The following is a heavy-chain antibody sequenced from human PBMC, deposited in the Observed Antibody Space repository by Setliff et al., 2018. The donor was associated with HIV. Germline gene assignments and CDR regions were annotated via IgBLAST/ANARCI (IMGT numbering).Heavy chain of an antibody. CDR3: ARQAIFGYYDSSGYLDY. Sequence: SETLSLTCTVSGGSISSSSYYWGWVRQPPGKGLEWIGSMYYSGSTYYNPSLQSRVTISVDTSKSLFSLRLSSVTASDTAVYYCARQAIFGYYDSSGYLDYWGQGTLVTVSS. CDR1: GGSISSSSYY. D-gene: IGHD3-22*01. J-gene: IGHJ4*02. CDR2: MYYSGST. V-gene: IGHV4-39*01.